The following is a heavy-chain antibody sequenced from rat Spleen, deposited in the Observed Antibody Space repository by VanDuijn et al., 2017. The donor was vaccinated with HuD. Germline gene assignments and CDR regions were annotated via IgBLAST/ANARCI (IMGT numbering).Heavy chain of an antibody. Sequence: EVQLVESGGGLVQPGRSLKLSCVASGFTFSRYWMYWVRQAPGKGLEWVSSISNDGGTTYYPDSVKGRFNISRVNAENTVYLQMNSLRSEDTATYYCAVAGYGYWGQGVMVTVSS. CDR2: ISNDGGTT. V-gene: IGHV5-58*01. CDR3: AVAGYGY. J-gene: IGHJ2*01. D-gene: IGHD4-3*01. CDR1: GFTFSRYW.